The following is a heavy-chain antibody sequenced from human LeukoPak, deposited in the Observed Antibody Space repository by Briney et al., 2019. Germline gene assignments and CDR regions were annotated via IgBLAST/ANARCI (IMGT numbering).Heavy chain of an antibody. CDR2: IKQDGSEK. D-gene: IGHD4-17*01. V-gene: IGHV3-7*01. CDR1: GFTFSSYW. Sequence: PGGSLRLSCAASGFTFSSYWMSWVRQAPGKGLEWVANIKQDGSEKYYVDSVKGRFTISRDNAKNSLYLQMNSLRAEDTAVYYCARERVTTYYYYGMDVWGQGTTVTVSS. CDR3: ARERVTTYYYYGMDV. J-gene: IGHJ6*02.